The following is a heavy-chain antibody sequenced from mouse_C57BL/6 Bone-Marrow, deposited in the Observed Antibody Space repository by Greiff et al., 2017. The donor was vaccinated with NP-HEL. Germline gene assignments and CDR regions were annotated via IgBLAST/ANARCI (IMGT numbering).Heavy chain of an antibody. Sequence: QVQLKESGPELVKPGASVKISCKASGYAFSSSWMNWVKQRPGKGLEWIGRIYPGDGDTNYNGKFKGKATLTADKSSSTAYMQLSSLTSEDSAVYFCAKFITTVVGYFDVWGTGTTVTVSS. CDR2: IYPGDGDT. J-gene: IGHJ1*03. V-gene: IGHV1-82*01. CDR1: GYAFSSSW. CDR3: AKFITTVVGYFDV. D-gene: IGHD1-1*01.